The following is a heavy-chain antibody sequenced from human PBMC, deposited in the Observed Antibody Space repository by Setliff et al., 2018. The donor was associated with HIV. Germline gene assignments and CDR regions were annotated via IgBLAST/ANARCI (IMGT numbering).Heavy chain of an antibody. Sequence: PSETLSLTCSVSGDSISSGSYYWSWIRLPAGKGLERIGQIHTTGSTNYNPSLKSRVTISIDTSKNQFSLKLNSVTATDTAVYYCAKRTFGSGRFDPWGQGTPVTVSS. CDR1: GDSISSGSYY. CDR3: AKRTFGSGRFDP. V-gene: IGHV4-61*09. D-gene: IGHD3-16*01. CDR2: IHTTGST. J-gene: IGHJ5*02.